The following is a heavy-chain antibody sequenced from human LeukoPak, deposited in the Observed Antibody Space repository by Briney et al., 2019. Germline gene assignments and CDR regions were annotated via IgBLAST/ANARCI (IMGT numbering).Heavy chain of an antibody. CDR1: GFTFSSSG. CDR3: AKEYCSNSVCRSLDY. V-gene: IGHV3-30*18. J-gene: IGHJ4*02. CDR2: ISYDGSNK. Sequence: GGSLRLSCAASGFTFSSSGMHWVRQAPGKGLEWVAVISYDGSNKYYADSVKGRFTFSRDNSKNTLYLQMNSLRAEDTAVYYCAKEYCSNSVCRSLDYWGQGTLVTVSS. D-gene: IGHD2-8*01.